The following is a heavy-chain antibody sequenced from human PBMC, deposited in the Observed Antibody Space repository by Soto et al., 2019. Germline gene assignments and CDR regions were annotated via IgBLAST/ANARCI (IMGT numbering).Heavy chain of an antibody. Sequence: VQLVQSGAEVKKPGSSVTVSCRASGGTFKSFAISWVRQAPGQGLEWMGGIIPVLGVAKYAQKFQGGVTITADEATSTVYLELSGLGSEDTAMYYCAIDRTDCSNGVCARGGWLDPWGQGTLVTVSS. V-gene: IGHV1-69*01. CDR1: GGTFKSFA. CDR3: AIDRTDCSNGVCARGGWLDP. D-gene: IGHD2-8*01. J-gene: IGHJ5*02. CDR2: IIPVLGVA.